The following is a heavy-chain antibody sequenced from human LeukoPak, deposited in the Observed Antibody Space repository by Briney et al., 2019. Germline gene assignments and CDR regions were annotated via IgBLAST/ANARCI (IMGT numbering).Heavy chain of an antibody. V-gene: IGHV1-2*02. CDR3: ARDYYDMLTASLRANWFDP. D-gene: IGHD3-9*01. J-gene: IGHJ5*02. CDR1: GYTFSDYY. CDR2: INPNSGGT. Sequence: GASVKVSCKASGYTFSDYYMHWVRQAPGQGLEWLGWINPNSGGTNYAQKFQGRVTMTRDTSISTAYMELSRLRSDDTAVYYCARDYYDMLTASLRANWFDPWGPGTLVTVSS.